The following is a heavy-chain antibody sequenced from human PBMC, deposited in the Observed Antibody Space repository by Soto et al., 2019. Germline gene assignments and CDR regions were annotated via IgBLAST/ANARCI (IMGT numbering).Heavy chain of an antibody. CDR3: KSRASGAWGGFDY. V-gene: IGHV3-23*01. CDR2: ISGSGGST. Sequence: GGSLRLSCAASGFTFSSYAMSWVRQAPGKGLEWVSAISGSGGSTYYADSVKGRFTISRDNSKNTLYLQMNSLRAEDTAVYYCKSRASGAWGGFDYWGQGTLVTVSS. CDR1: GFTFSSYA. D-gene: IGHD5-12*01. J-gene: IGHJ4*02.